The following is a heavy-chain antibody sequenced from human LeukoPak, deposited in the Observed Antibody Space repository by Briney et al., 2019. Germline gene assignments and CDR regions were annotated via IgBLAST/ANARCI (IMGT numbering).Heavy chain of an antibody. V-gene: IGHV1-46*01. CDR1: GYTFTSYY. J-gene: IGHJ4*02. CDR2: INPSGGST. D-gene: IGHD2-2*01. Sequence: ASVKVSCKASGYTFTSYYMHWVRQAPGQGLEWMGIINPSGGSTSYAQKFRGRVTMTRDTSTSTVYMELSSLRSEDTAVYYCARAGVGFVVVPAALRYFDYWGQGTLVTVSS. CDR3: ARAGVGFVVVPAALRYFDY.